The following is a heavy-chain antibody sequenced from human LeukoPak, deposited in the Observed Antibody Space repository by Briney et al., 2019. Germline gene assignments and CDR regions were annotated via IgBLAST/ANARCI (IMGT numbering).Heavy chain of an antibody. CDR3: ARGRMLYYYDSSGYPFDY. D-gene: IGHD3-22*01. J-gene: IGHJ4*02. Sequence: GGSLRLSCAASGFTFSSYWMSWVRQAPGKGLEWVANIKQDGSEKYYVDSVKGRFTISRDNAKNSLYLQMNSLRAEDTAVYYCARGRMLYYYDSSGYPFDYWGQGSLVTVSS. CDR1: GFTFSSYW. CDR2: IKQDGSEK. V-gene: IGHV3-7*04.